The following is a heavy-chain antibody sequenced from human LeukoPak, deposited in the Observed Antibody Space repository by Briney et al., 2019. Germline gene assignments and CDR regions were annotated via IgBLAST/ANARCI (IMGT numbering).Heavy chain of an antibody. CDR2: IYYSGST. Sequence: PSETLSLTCTVSGGSISSSSYYWGWIRQPPGKGLEWIGSIYYSGSTYYNPSLKSRVTISVDTSKNQFSLKLSSVTAADTAVYYCARQEIRYFDWFYQYYFDYWGQGTLVTVSS. V-gene: IGHV4-39*01. J-gene: IGHJ4*02. CDR3: ARQEIRYFDWFYQYYFDY. D-gene: IGHD3-9*01. CDR1: GGSISSSSYY.